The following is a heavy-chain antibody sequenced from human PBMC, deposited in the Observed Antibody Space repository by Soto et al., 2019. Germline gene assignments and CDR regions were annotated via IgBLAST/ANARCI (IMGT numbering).Heavy chain of an antibody. CDR3: AKSLVTPSDAFDL. D-gene: IGHD2-21*02. CDR1: GFTFGNYA. Sequence: GGSLKLSCAASGFTFGNYAMNWVRQAPGKGLEWISSISDPGTSTYYANSVKGRFSMSRDNSKNTLFLQMNRLRADDTAVYFCAKSLVTPSDAFDLWGRGTLVTVSS. J-gene: IGHJ3*01. CDR2: ISDPGTST. V-gene: IGHV3-23*01.